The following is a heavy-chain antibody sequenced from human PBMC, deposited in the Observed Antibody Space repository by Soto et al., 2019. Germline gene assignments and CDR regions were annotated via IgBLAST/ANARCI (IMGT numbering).Heavy chain of an antibody. CDR3: AGATGYSSTWYGS. CDR1: GASVSDGSDF. Sequence: PSETLSLTCAVSGASVSDGSDFWSWIRQPPGKGLEWLGYLSYGGSTRYNPSLKSRVTISSDTSKNQFSPRLLSVTASHTALYYCAGATGYSSTWYGSWGQGQLGAVCS. D-gene: IGHD6-13*01. J-gene: IGHJ5*01. CDR2: LSYGGST. V-gene: IGHV4-61*01.